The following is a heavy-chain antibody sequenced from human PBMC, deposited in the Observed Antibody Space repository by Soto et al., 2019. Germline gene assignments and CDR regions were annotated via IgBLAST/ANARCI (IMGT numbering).Heavy chain of an antibody. Sequence: ASGKVSCKVSGYTLTELAMHWVRQAPGKGLEWMGGFDPEDGETIYAQKFQGRVTMTEDTSTDTAYMELSSLRSEDTAVYYCATNLPGYSSGWFDPWGQGTLVTVSS. CDR1: GYTLTELA. CDR3: ATNLPGYSSGWFDP. D-gene: IGHD6-19*01. J-gene: IGHJ5*02. CDR2: FDPEDGET. V-gene: IGHV1-24*01.